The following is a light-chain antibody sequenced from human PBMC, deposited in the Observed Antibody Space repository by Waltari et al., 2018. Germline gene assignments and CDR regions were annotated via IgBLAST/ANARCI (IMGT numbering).Light chain of an antibody. CDR3: AAWDATSYV. Sequence: QSVLTQPPSASGTPGQTVIISCSGSSSNLGHYYVYWYQHVQGTAPKFLIHRNEKRPSGVPDRFSGSKSGTSASLTISGLRSEDEAVYYCAAWDATSYVFGTGTKLTVL. CDR1: SSNLGHYY. J-gene: IGLJ1*01. CDR2: RNE. V-gene: IGLV1-47*01.